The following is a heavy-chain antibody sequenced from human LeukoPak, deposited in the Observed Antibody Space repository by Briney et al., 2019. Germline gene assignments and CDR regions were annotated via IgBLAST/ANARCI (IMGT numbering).Heavy chain of an antibody. J-gene: IGHJ1*01. CDR1: GFTFSSYG. CDR3: AKMGRYYDSSGYYHEYFQH. D-gene: IGHD3-22*01. CDR2: IWYDGSNK. V-gene: IGHV3-33*06. Sequence: GGPLRLSCAASGFTFSSYGMHWVRQAPGKGLEWVAVIWYDGSNKYYADSVKGRFTISRDNSKNTLYLQMNSLRAEDTAVYYCAKMGRYYDSSGYYHEYFQHWGQGTLVTVSS.